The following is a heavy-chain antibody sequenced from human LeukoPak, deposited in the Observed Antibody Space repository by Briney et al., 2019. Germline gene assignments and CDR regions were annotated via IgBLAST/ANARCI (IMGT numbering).Heavy chain of an antibody. D-gene: IGHD3-9*01. CDR2: INHSGST. J-gene: IGHJ4*02. Sequence: SETLSLTCAVYGGSFSGYYWSWIRQPPGKGLEWNGEINHSGSTNYNPSLKSRVTISVDTSKNQFSLKLSSVTAADTAVYYCARGLGYYDILTGSLAFDYWGQGTLVTVSS. CDR1: GGSFSGYY. V-gene: IGHV4-34*01. CDR3: ARGLGYYDILTGSLAFDY.